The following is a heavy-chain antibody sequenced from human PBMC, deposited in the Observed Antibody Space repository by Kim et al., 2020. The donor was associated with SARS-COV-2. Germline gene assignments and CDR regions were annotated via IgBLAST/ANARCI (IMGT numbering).Heavy chain of an antibody. CDR2: IVTDNGYT. V-gene: IGHV1-3*04. J-gene: IGHJ4*02. CDR1: GYTFTTYG. D-gene: IGHD1-26*01. CDR3: ARDGIVGSGVGLDY. Sequence: ASVKVSCKASGYTFTTYGLHWVRLAPGQKLEWMGRIVTDNGYTKYSQKLQGRVTITRDTSANTAYMELSSLRSEDTAVYYCARDGIVGSGVGLDYWGQGTLVTDSS.